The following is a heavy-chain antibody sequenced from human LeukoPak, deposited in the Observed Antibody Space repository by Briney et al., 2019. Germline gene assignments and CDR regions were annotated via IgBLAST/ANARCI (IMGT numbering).Heavy chain of an antibody. Sequence: GGSLRLSCAASGFTFSSYGMHWVRQAPGKGLEWVAFIRYDGSNKYYTDSVKGRFTISRDNSKNTLYLQMNSLRAEDTAVYYCARDRVVVVAATPVYWGQGTLVTVSS. CDR2: IRYDGSNK. D-gene: IGHD2-15*01. J-gene: IGHJ4*02. CDR1: GFTFSSYG. V-gene: IGHV3-30*02. CDR3: ARDRVVVVAATPVY.